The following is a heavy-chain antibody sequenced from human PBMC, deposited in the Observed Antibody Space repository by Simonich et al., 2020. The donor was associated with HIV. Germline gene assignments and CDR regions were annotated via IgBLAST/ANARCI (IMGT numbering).Heavy chain of an antibody. Sequence: QVQLQQWGAGLLKPSETLSLTCAVYGGSFGGYYWSWIRQPPGKGLVWIGEINHSGSTNYNPSLKSRVTISVDTSKNQFSLKLSSVTAADTAVYYCARLTASGLGEYFQHWGQGTLVTVSS. CDR2: INHSGST. CDR1: GGSFGGYY. CDR3: ARLTASGLGEYFQH. D-gene: IGHD1-26*01. V-gene: IGHV4-34*01. J-gene: IGHJ1*01.